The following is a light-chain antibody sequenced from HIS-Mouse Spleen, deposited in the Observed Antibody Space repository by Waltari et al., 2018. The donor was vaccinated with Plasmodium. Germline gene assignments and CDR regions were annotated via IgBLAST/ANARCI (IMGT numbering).Light chain of an antibody. Sequence: QSALTQPASVSGSPGQSITISCTGTSSDVGGYNYVSWYQQHPGKAPKLIIYDVSNRPSGVSNRFSGSKSGNTASLNISGLQAEDEADYYCSSYTSSSTLNYVFGTGTKVTVL. J-gene: IGLJ1*01. CDR3: SSYTSSSTLNYV. CDR1: SSDVGGYNY. V-gene: IGLV2-14*03. CDR2: DVS.